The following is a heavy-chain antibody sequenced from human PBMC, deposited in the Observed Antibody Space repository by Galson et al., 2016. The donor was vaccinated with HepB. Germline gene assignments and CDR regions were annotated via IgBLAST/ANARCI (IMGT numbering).Heavy chain of an antibody. D-gene: IGHD5/OR15-5a*01. V-gene: IGHV3-53*01. CDR2: VYSGGVT. CDR1: GFTVSNNY. CDR3: ATSPSVGI. Sequence: SLRLSCAASGFTVSNNYMTWVRQAPGKELEWVSRVYSGGVTNYADSVKGQFTTSRDSSKNTLYLQMNSLRVEDTAVYHCATSPSVGIWGQGTLVTVSS. J-gene: IGHJ4*02.